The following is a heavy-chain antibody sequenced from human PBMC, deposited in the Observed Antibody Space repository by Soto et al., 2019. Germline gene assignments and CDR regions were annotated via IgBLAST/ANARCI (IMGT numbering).Heavy chain of an antibody. CDR1: GGSFSGYY. CDR2: INHSGST. D-gene: IGHD6-19*01. V-gene: IGHV4-34*01. J-gene: IGHJ4*02. CDR3: ARVLIAVAGSLGGYFDY. Sequence: QVQLQQWGAGLLKPSETRSLTCAVYGGSFSGYYWSWIRQPPGKGLEWIGEINHSGSTNYNPSLKSRGTRAGXXSXNXSSLKVSSVTAADTAVYYCARVLIAVAGSLGGYFDYWGQGTLVTVSS.